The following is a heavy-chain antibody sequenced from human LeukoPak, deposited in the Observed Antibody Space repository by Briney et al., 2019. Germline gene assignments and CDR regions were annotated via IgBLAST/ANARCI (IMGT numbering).Heavy chain of an antibody. J-gene: IGHJ4*02. CDR3: ARERDVLLWFGESESYFDY. V-gene: IGHV3-74*01. D-gene: IGHD3-10*01. Sequence: GGSLRLSCAASGFTFSSYWMHWVRQAPGKGLVWVSRINSDGSSTSYADSVKGRFTISRDNAKNTLYLQMNSLRAEDTAVYYCARERDVLLWFGESESYFDYWGQGTLVTVSS. CDR1: GFTFSSYW. CDR2: INSDGSST.